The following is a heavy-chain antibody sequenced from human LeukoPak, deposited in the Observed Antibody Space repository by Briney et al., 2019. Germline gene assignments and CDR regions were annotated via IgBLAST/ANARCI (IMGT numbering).Heavy chain of an antibody. CDR2: IKQDGSEK. J-gene: IGHJ4*02. D-gene: IGHD1-14*01. V-gene: IGHV3-7*01. Sequence: PGGSLRLSCAASGFIFSSYWMSWVRQAPGKGLEWVADIKQDGSEKYYVDPVKGRFTISRDNAKNSLYLQMNSLRAEDTAVYYCARDSPAAEDIDFWGQGTLVTVSS. CDR1: GFIFSSYW. CDR3: ARDSPAAEDIDF.